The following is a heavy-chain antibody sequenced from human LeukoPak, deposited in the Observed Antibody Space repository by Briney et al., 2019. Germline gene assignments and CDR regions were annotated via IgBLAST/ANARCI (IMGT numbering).Heavy chain of an antibody. V-gene: IGHV4-39*07. J-gene: IGHJ4*02. Sequence: SETLSLTCTVSGGSISSSSYSWGWIRQPPGKGLEWIGSIYYSGSTYYNPSLKSRVTISVDTSKNQFSLKLSSVTAADTAVYYCARAVWSGYSYYFDYWGQGTLVTVSS. CDR1: GGSISSSSYS. CDR2: IYYSGST. D-gene: IGHD3-3*01. CDR3: ARAVWSGYSYYFDY.